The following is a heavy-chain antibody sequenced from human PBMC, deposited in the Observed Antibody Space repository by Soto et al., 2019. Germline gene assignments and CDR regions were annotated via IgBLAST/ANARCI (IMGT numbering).Heavy chain of an antibody. Sequence: LSLTCTVSGGSISSSSYYWGWIRQPPGKGLEWIGGIYYSGSTYYNPSLKSRVTISVDTSKNQFSLKLSSVTAADTAVYYCARHGYYDSSGYYYRYWGQGTLVTVSS. J-gene: IGHJ4*02. CDR2: IYYSGST. CDR1: GGSISSSSYY. CDR3: ARHGYYDSSGYYYRY. D-gene: IGHD3-22*01. V-gene: IGHV4-39*01.